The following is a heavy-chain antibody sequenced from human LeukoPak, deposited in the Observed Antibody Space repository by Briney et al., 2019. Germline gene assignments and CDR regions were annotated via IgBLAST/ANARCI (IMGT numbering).Heavy chain of an antibody. J-gene: IGHJ3*02. Sequence: SEALSLTWTVAGGSVNSYYWSWIRQPPGKGLEWVGYIYSGGYTKYNPSLKNRVTISIAASENQFSLKLNSVTAADTAVYYCAKSPYDYVWGSYLADAFDIWGQGTMVTVSS. CDR1: GGSVNSYY. V-gene: IGHV4-59*02. CDR3: AKSPYDYVWGSYLADAFDI. CDR2: IYSGGYT. D-gene: IGHD3-16*02.